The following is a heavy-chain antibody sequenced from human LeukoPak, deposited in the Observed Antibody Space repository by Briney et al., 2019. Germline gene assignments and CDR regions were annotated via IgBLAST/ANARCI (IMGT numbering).Heavy chain of an antibody. CDR3: ARGCGRANCPYLFDY. J-gene: IGHJ4*02. CDR2: IRQDGSER. D-gene: IGHD1-1*01. V-gene: IGHV3-7*03. CDR1: GFSFSVYA. Sequence: GGSLRLSCAASGFSFSVYAMNWVRQAPGKGLEWVATIRQDGSERHSVDFVEGRFTISRDNAQNSLFLQMISLRVEDTAIYYCARGCGRANCPYLFDYWGQGALVTVSS.